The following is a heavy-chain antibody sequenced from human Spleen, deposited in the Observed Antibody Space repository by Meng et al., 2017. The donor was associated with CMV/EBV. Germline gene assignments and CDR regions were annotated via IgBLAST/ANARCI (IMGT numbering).Heavy chain of an antibody. Sequence: GGSLRLSCAASGFTFSSYSMNWVRQVPGKGLEWVSYIGGSGTTIYFADSVKGRFTISRDNAKNSLYLQMNSLRAEDTALYYCAKDIFGSGSYAFDIWGQGTMVTVS. V-gene: IGHV3-48*04. CDR3: AKDIFGSGSYAFDI. CDR2: IGGSGTTI. D-gene: IGHD3-10*01. CDR1: GFTFSSYS. J-gene: IGHJ3*02.